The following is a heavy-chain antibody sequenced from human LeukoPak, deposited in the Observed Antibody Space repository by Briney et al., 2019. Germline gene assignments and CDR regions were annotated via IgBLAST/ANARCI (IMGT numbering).Heavy chain of an antibody. V-gene: IGHV3-30*04. J-gene: IGHJ4*02. Sequence: GGSLRLSCAASGFTFSSYAMHWVRQAPGKGLEWVAVISYDGSNKYYADSVKGRFTISRDNSKNTLYLQMNSLRAEDTAVYYCAKARGDGGSLEYWGQGTLVTVSS. CDR3: AKARGDGGSLEY. CDR2: ISYDGSNK. CDR1: GFTFSSYA. D-gene: IGHD2-21*01.